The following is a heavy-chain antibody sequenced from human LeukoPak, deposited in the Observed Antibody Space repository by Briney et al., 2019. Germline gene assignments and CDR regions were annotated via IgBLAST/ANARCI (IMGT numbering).Heavy chain of an antibody. CDR2: ISAYNGNT. CDR1: GYTFTSYG. J-gene: IGHJ4*02. CDR3: ARDLGDSGSYMPNDY. V-gene: IGHV1-18*01. D-gene: IGHD1-26*01. Sequence: ASVKVSCKASGYTFTSYGISWVRQAPGQGLEWMGWISAYNGNTNYAQNLQGRVTMTTDTSTSTAYMELRSLRSDDTAVYYCARDLGDSGSYMPNDYWGQGTLVTVSS.